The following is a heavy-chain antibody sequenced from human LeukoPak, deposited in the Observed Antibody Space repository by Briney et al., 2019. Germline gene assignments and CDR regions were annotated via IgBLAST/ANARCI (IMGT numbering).Heavy chain of an antibody. Sequence: SVKVSCKASGGTFSSYAISWVRQAPGQGLEWMGRINVILDTANYAQKFQGRVTITADISTSTSYMELSSLRSDDTAVYYCARAHGDYNFDYWGQGTLVTVSS. D-gene: IGHD4-17*01. V-gene: IGHV1-69*04. CDR1: GGTFSSYA. J-gene: IGHJ4*02. CDR2: INVILDTA. CDR3: ARAHGDYNFDY.